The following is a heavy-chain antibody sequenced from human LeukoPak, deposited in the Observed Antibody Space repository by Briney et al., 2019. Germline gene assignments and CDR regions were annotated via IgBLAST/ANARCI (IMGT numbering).Heavy chain of an antibody. CDR1: GGSFSGYY. J-gene: IGHJ6*03. CDR2: INHSEST. D-gene: IGHD2-2*02. Sequence: SETLSLTCAVYGGSFSGYYWSWIRQPPGKGLEWIGEINHSESTNYNPSLKSRVTISVDTSKNQFSLKLSSVTAADTAVYYCASVSIVVVPAAIRGYYYYYYMDVWGKGTTVTVSS. V-gene: IGHV4-34*01. CDR3: ASVSIVVVPAAIRGYYYYYYMDV.